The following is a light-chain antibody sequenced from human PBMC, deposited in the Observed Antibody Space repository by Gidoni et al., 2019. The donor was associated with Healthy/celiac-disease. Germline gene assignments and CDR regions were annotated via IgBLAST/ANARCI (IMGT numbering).Light chain of an antibody. J-gene: IGKJ2*01. Sequence: EIVFTHSTATLSLSPGERATLSCRASQSVSSYLAWYQQKPGQAPRLLIYDASNRATGIPARFSGSGSGTDFTLTISSLEPEDFAVYYCQQRSNWPSYTFGQGTKLEIK. CDR3: QQRSNWPSYT. CDR2: DAS. CDR1: QSVSSY. V-gene: IGKV3-11*01.